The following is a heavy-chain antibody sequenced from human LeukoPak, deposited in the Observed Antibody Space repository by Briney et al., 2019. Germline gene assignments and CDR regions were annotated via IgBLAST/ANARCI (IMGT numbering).Heavy chain of an antibody. CDR1: GGSFSGYY. V-gene: IGHV4-34*01. CDR2: INHSGST. J-gene: IGHJ3*02. CDR3: ARPIKDYGDYVGPFDI. Sequence: SETLSLTCAVYGGSFSGYYWSWIRQPPGKGLEWIGEINHSGSTNYNPSLKSRVTISVDTSKNQFSLKLSSVTAADTAVYYCARPIKDYGDYVGPFDIWGQGTMVTVSS. D-gene: IGHD4-17*01.